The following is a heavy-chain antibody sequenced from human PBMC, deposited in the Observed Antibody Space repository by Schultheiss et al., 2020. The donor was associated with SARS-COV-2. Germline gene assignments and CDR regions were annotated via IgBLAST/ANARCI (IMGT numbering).Heavy chain of an antibody. CDR3: AKDLSYCSSTSCYNY. CDR2: INPNSGGT. V-gene: IGHV1-2*02. CDR1: GYTFTGYY. D-gene: IGHD2-2*02. J-gene: IGHJ4*02. Sequence: ASVKVSCKASGYTFTGYYMHWVRQAPGQGLEWMGWINPNSGGTNYAQKFQGRVTMTRDTSISTAYMELSRLRSDDTAVYYCAKDLSYCSSTSCYNYWGQGTLVTVSS.